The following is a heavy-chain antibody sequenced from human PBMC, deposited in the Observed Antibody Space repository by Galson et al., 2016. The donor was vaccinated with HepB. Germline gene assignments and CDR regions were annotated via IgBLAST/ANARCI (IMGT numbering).Heavy chain of an antibody. J-gene: IGHJ4*02. V-gene: IGHV3-64D*06. CDR1: GFTFSRYG. Sequence: SLRLSCAASGFTFSRYGMHWVRQAPGKGLEYVSAITSNGGDRHYAASVKGRFTISRDNSKNTLYLQMSSLRADDTAVYYCVKDEDCTGTSCHDYWGQGTLVTVSS. CDR2: ITSNGGDR. D-gene: IGHD2-2*01. CDR3: VKDEDCTGTSCHDY.